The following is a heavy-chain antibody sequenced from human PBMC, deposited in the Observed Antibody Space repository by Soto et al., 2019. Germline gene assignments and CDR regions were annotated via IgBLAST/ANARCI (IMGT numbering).Heavy chain of an antibody. CDR1: GGTFSSYA. CDR2: IIPIFGTA. V-gene: IGHV1-69*13. Sequence: SVKVSCKASGGTFSSYAISWVRQAPGQGLEWMGGIIPIFGTANYAQKFQGRVTITADESTSTAYMELSSLRSEDTAVYHCARDPLGEPYGVTYYYYYGMDVWGQGTTVTVSS. J-gene: IGHJ6*02. CDR3: ARDPLGEPYGVTYYYYYGMDV. D-gene: IGHD4-17*01.